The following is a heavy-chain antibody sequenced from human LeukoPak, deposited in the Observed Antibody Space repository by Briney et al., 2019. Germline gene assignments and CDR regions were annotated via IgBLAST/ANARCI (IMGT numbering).Heavy chain of an antibody. Sequence: EASVKVSCKASGYTFSSYGISWVREAPGQGLEWMGWVIAYNGNTNYAQKLQGRVTMTTDTSTTTAYMELRSLRSDDTAVYYCAIVFGNYGFFFDSWGEGTLVTVSS. CDR3: AIVFGNYGFFFDS. D-gene: IGHD3-10*02. CDR2: VIAYNGNT. V-gene: IGHV1-18*04. J-gene: IGHJ4*02. CDR1: GYTFSSYG.